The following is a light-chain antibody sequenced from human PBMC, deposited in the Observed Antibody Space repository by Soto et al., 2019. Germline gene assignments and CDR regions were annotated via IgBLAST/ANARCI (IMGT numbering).Light chain of an antibody. V-gene: IGKV1-39*01. CDR3: QQSFSAPRT. Sequence: DIQMSQSPSSLSASVGDSVTITCRASETIIDYLNWYQQQPEEAPKLLIFSASSLHSGVPSRFRGGGSGTHYTLTISSLQPEDFATYFCQQSFSAPRTFGQGTKLQAK. CDR2: SAS. J-gene: IGKJ2*01. CDR1: ETIIDY.